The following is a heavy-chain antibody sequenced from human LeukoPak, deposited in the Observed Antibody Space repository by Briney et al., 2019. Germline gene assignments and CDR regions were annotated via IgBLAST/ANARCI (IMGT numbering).Heavy chain of an antibody. CDR3: ARGDIVATMADY. CDR2: MNPNSGNT. CDR1: GYTFTRYD. V-gene: IGHV1-8*01. J-gene: IGHJ4*02. Sequence: ASVTVSCKASGYTFTRYDIKWVRHATGQGREWMGWMNPNSGNTGYAQKFQGRVTITRNTSISTAYMELSSLRSEDTAVYYCARGDIVATMADYWGQGTLVTVSS. D-gene: IGHD5-12*01.